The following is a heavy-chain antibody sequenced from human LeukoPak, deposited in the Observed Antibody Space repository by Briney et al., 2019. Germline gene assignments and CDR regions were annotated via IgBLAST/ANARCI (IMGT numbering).Heavy chain of an antibody. Sequence: ASVKVSCKASGGTFSSYAISWVRQAPGQGLEWMGRIIPILGIANYAQQFQGRVTITADNSTSTAYMELSSLRSEDTAVYYCARVVRSGSYYAEYFQHWGQGTLVTVSS. V-gene: IGHV1-69*04. J-gene: IGHJ1*01. CDR2: IIPILGIA. CDR1: GGTFSSYA. CDR3: ARVVRSGSYYAEYFQH. D-gene: IGHD1-26*01.